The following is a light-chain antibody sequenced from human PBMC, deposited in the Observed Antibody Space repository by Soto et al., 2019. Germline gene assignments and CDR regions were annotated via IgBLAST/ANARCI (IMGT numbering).Light chain of an antibody. CDR1: QSVTRY. CDR2: GAS. Sequence: EIVLTQSPATLSVSPGERVTLSCRASQSVTRYLAWYQQKPGQAPRLLIFGASTRATGVPARFSGDGSGTDFTLTISSLQSEDVAVYFCQQYNTWLLTFGGGTRVEIK. CDR3: QQYNTWLLT. J-gene: IGKJ4*01. V-gene: IGKV3-15*01.